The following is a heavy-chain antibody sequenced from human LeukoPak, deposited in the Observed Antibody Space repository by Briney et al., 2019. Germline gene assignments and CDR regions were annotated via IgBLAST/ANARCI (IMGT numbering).Heavy chain of an antibody. Sequence: LGESLKISCKDSGYSFTSYWIGWVRQMPGKGLEWMGIIYPGDSDTRHSPSFQGQVTISADKSINTAYLQWSSLKASDTAIYYCARRGEAMDPFDYWGQGTLVTVSS. J-gene: IGHJ4*02. D-gene: IGHD5-18*01. CDR2: IYPGDSDT. V-gene: IGHV5-51*01. CDR1: GYSFTSYW. CDR3: ARRGEAMDPFDY.